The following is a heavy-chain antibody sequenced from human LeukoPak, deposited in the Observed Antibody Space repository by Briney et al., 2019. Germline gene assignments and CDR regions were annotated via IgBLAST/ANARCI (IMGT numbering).Heavy chain of an antibody. Sequence: RPSETLSLTCTVSGGPISSYYLSWIRQPAGKGLEWIGRIYSSGSNYNPSLKSRVTISADTSTNQVSLTLSSVTAADTAVYYCARDSGTTGEVKFDPWGQGTLVTVSS. J-gene: IGHJ5*02. CDR1: GGPISSYY. CDR2: IYSSGS. D-gene: IGHD3-10*01. V-gene: IGHV4-4*07. CDR3: ARDSGTTGEVKFDP.